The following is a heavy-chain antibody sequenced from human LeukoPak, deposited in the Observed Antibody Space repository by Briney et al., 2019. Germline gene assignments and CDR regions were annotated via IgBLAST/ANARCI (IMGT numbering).Heavy chain of an antibody. CDR3: VRDRSYGAFDY. D-gene: IGHD5-18*01. CDR2: ITSNGGTT. Sequence: GGSLRLSCAASGFTFSSYSMNWVRQAPGKGLEWVSGITSNGGTTGYADSVRGRFTISRDNAKNSLYLQMNSLRAEDTAFYHCVRDRSYGAFDYWGQGTLVTVSS. CDR1: GFTFSSYS. V-gene: IGHV3-20*01. J-gene: IGHJ4*02.